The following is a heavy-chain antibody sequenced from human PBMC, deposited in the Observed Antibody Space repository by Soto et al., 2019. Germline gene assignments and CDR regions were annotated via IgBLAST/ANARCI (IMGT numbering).Heavy chain of an antibody. CDR3: ARGGWSMDS. J-gene: IGHJ5*01. CDR1: GGSLSPLY. V-gene: IGHV4-59*01. D-gene: IGHD2-15*01. Sequence: QVQLQESGPGLVKPSETLSLTCTVSGGSLSPLYWSWIRQPPGKGLEWIGYIYYSGTTNYNASLRSRVTISVDTSKNQFSLNLRSVTAADTAEYYCARGGWSMDSWGHGTLVTVSS. CDR2: IYYSGTT.